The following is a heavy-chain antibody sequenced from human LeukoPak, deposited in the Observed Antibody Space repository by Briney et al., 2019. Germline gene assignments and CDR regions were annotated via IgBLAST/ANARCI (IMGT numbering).Heavy chain of an antibody. CDR1: GYTFTGSS. V-gene: IGHV1-2*06. CDR3: ARWGPDWNDY. CDR2: INPNSGGT. J-gene: IGHJ4*02. D-gene: IGHD1-1*01. Sequence: ASVKASCKASGYTFTGSSMHWERQAPGQGLEWIERINPNSGGTNYAQKFQGRVTMTRDTSISTAYMELSSLRSEDTAVYYCARWGPDWNDYWGQGTLVTVSS.